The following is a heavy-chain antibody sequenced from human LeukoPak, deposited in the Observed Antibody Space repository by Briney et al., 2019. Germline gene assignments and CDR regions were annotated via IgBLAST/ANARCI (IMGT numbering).Heavy chain of an antibody. J-gene: IGHJ4*02. CDR2: ISGSGDST. Sequence: TGGSLRLSCAASGFTFSVYAMSWVRQAPGKGLEWVSLISGSGDSTYCADSVKGRFTISRENSKNTLYLQMTSLRAEDTAVYYCAKVPRMAWGENWGQGTLVTVSS. CDR1: GFTFSVYA. V-gene: IGHV3-23*01. CDR3: AKVPRMAWGEN. D-gene: IGHD3-16*01.